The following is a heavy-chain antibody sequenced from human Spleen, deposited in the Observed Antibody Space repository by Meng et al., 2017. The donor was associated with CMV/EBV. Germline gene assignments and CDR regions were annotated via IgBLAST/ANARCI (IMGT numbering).Heavy chain of an antibody. CDR2: IYWDDDK. CDR1: GFSLSTSGMG. Sequence: QITLKESGPTLVKPTQTLTLTCTLPGFSLSTSGMGVGWIRQPPGKALEWLALIYWDDDKRYSPSLKSRLTITKDTSKNQVVLTMTNMDPVDTATYYCAHRDYCSGGTCTFDYWGQGTLVTVSS. J-gene: IGHJ4*02. V-gene: IGHV2-5*02. D-gene: IGHD2-15*01. CDR3: AHRDYCSGGTCTFDY.